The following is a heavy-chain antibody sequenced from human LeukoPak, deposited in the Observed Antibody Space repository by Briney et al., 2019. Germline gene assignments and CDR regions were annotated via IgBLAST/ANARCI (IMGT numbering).Heavy chain of an antibody. CDR3: ARARGSSSWYGHSDY. J-gene: IGHJ4*02. D-gene: IGHD6-13*01. CDR2: ISAHNGNT. V-gene: IGHV1-18*01. Sequence: ASVKVSCKASGYTFTSYGISWVRQAPGQGLEWMGWISAHNGNTNYAQKLQGRVTMTTDTSTSTAYMELRSLRSDDTAVYYCARARGSSSWYGHSDYWGQGTLVTVSS. CDR1: GYTFTSYG.